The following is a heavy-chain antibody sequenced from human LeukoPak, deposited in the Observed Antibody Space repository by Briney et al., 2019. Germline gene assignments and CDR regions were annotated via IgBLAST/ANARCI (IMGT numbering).Heavy chain of an antibody. CDR3: ARKAAAVDY. Sequence: SETLSLTCAVYGGSFSGYYWSWIRQPPGEGLEWIGEINHSGSTNYNPSLKSRVTISVDTSKNQFSLKLSSVTAADTAVYYCARKAAAVDYWGQGTLVTVSS. V-gene: IGHV4-34*01. CDR2: INHSGST. J-gene: IGHJ4*02. D-gene: IGHD6-13*01. CDR1: GGSFSGYY.